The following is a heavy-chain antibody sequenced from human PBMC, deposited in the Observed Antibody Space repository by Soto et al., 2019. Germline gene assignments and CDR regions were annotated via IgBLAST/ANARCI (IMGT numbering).Heavy chain of an antibody. CDR1: GFTFTNYW. Sequence: EAQLVESGGGLVQPGGSLRLSCAASGFTFTNYWMSWVRQAPVKGLEWVANIKQDGSEKYYADSAKGRFIISRDNAKTSLYLQMNSLRAEDTAVYYCARDMGVFWSGYPEGGFDYWGQGTPVTVSS. V-gene: IGHV3-7*01. CDR3: ARDMGVFWSGYPEGGFDY. J-gene: IGHJ4*02. D-gene: IGHD3-3*01. CDR2: IKQDGSEK.